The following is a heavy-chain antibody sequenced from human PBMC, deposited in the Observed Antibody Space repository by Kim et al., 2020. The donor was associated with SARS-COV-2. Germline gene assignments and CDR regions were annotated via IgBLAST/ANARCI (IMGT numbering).Heavy chain of an antibody. CDR3: AKAAYRITIFGPFDY. CDR2: ISYDGSNK. J-gene: IGHJ4*02. D-gene: IGHD3-9*01. CDR1: GFTFSSYG. Sequence: GGSLRLSCAASGFTFSSYGMHWVRQAPGKGLEWVAVISYDGSNKYYADSVKGRFTISRDNSKNTLYLQMNSLRAEDTAVYYCAKAAYRITIFGPFDYWGQGTLVTVSS. V-gene: IGHV3-30*18.